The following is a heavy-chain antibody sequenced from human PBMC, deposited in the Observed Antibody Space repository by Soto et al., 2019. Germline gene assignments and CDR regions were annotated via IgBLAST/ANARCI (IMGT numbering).Heavy chain of an antibody. CDR2: ISGSGGST. D-gene: IGHD3-3*01. CDR3: AKQTRITIFGVVTEDYFDY. CDR1: GFTFSSYA. Sequence: EVQLLESGGGLVQPGGSLRLSCAASGFTFSSYAMSWVRQAPGKGLEWVSAISGSGGSTYYADSVKGRFTISRDNSKNTLYLQMNSLRAEDTAVYYCAKQTRITIFGVVTEDYFDYWGQGTLVTVSS. J-gene: IGHJ4*02. V-gene: IGHV3-23*01.